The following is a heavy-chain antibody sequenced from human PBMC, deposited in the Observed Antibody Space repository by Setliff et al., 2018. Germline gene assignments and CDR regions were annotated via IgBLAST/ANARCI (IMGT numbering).Heavy chain of an antibody. CDR2: IYHSGSA. D-gene: IGHD1-26*01. CDR3: AREVGTSTSSDAFDV. Sequence: KPSETLSLTCTVSGDSISSGDYFWSWIRQPPGKGLEWIAYIYHSGSAYYNPSLKSRVTTSVDTSKNQFSLHLTSVTAADTAVYYCAREVGTSTSSDAFDVWGQGMMVTVSS. V-gene: IGHV4-30-4*08. CDR1: GDSISSGDYF. J-gene: IGHJ3*01.